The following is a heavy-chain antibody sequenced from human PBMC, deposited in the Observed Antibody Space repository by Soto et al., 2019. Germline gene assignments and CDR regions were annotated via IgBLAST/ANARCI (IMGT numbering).Heavy chain of an antibody. D-gene: IGHD2-2*01. V-gene: IGHV4-59*08. J-gene: IGHJ6*02. CDR3: ARGYCSSTSCYYYGMDV. CDR2: IYYSGST. Sequence: SETLSLTCTVSGGSISSYYWSWIRQPPGKGLEWIGYIYYSGSTNYNPSLKSRVTISVDTSKNQFSLKLSSVTAADTAVYYCARGYCSSTSCYYYGMDVWGQGTTVTVSS. CDR1: GGSISSYY.